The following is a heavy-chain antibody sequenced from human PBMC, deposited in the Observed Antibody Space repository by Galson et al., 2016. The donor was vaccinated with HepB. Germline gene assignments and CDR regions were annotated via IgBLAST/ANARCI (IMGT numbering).Heavy chain of an antibody. Sequence: SLRLSCAASGFIFSSYAMHWVRQAPGKGLEWVAGTLYNGVEKYYADSVKGRFTISRDNSKNTLSLQMTSLGAEDTGVYYCARDWDNMAVGQIDYWGQGTLVIVSS. CDR1: GFIFSSYA. CDR3: ARDWDNMAVGQIDY. CDR2: TLYNGVEK. V-gene: IGHV3-33*01. J-gene: IGHJ4*02. D-gene: IGHD6-19*01.